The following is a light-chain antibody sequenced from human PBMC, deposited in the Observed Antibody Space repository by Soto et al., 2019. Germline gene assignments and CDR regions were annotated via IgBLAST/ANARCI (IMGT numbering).Light chain of an antibody. CDR1: QDISTY. CDR3: QKYDNAPLT. Sequence: DIQMTQAPSSLSASVGDRVTITCRARQDISTYLAWYQQKPGKVPKLLISAAYTLQSGVPPRFSGSGSGTNFTLTISSLQPEDVATYYCQKYDNAPLTSGGATKVEIK. CDR2: AAY. J-gene: IGKJ4*01. V-gene: IGKV1-27*01.